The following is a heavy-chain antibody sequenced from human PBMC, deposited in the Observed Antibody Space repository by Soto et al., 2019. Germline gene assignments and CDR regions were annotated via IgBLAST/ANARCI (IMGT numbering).Heavy chain of an antibody. CDR1: GFTFSSYA. Sequence: GGSLRLSCAASGFTFSSYAMSWVRQAPGKGLEWISAISGSGGSTYYADSVKGRFTISRDNSKNTLYLQMNSLRAEDTAVYYCAKAVAGDYYYYGMDVWGQGTTVTVSS. CDR2: ISGSGGST. V-gene: IGHV3-23*01. J-gene: IGHJ6*02. D-gene: IGHD6-19*01. CDR3: AKAVAGDYYYYGMDV.